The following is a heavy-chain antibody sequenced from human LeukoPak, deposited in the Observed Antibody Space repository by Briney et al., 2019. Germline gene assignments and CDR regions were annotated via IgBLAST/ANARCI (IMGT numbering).Heavy chain of an antibody. V-gene: IGHV3-23*01. CDR1: GFPFSGYS. CDR2: ITSSGGST. CDR3: ARYRSVTTGKRFFDY. J-gene: IGHJ4*02. D-gene: IGHD4-17*01. Sequence: GGSLRLSCAASGFPFSGYSMTWVRQAPGKGLEWVSTITSSGGSTYYADSVKGRFTNSRDNSKNTLYLQMNSLRAEDTAVYYCARYRSVTTGKRFFDYWGQGTLVTVSS.